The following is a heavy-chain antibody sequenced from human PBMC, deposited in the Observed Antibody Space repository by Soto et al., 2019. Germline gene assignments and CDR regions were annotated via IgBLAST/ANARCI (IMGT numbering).Heavy chain of an antibody. J-gene: IGHJ6*02. CDR1: GYTLTSYY. Sequence: GASVKVSCKASGYTLTSYYMHWVRQAPGQGLEWMGIINTSGGSTSYAQKFQGRVTMTRDTSTSTVYMDLSSLRSEDTAVYYCARDLPGNYGSGSYLAYYYGMDVWGQGTTVTVSS. D-gene: IGHD3-10*01. CDR2: INTSGGST. CDR3: ARDLPGNYGSGSYLAYYYGMDV. V-gene: IGHV1-46*01.